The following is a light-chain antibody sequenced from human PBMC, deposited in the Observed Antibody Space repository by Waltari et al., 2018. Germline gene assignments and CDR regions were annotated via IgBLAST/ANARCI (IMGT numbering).Light chain of an antibody. CDR3: QQYYSTLWT. V-gene: IGKV4-1*01. CDR1: QSVLYSSNNKNY. CDR2: WAS. Sequence: DIVMTQSPDSLAVSLGERATINCKSSQSVLYSSNNKNYLAWYQQKPGQPPKLLIYWASTRESGVPDRFSGSGSGTDFTLTISSLQAEDVAVYYCQQYYSTLWTCDQGTKVEIK. J-gene: IGKJ1*01.